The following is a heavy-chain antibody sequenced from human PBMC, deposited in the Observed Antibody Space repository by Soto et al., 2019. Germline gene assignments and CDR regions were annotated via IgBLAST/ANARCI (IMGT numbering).Heavy chain of an antibody. CDR2: ISGSEDGT. Sequence: LQSGGGVVQPGESLRLSCAASGFSLRDHALSWVRQAAGGGLEWVSGISGSEDGTNYAAFVRGRFIISKDRAKNTLYLDMSGLRVDDTAVYFCGRTYTGGWGQGTLVTVSS. V-gene: IGHV3-23*01. D-gene: IGHD3-10*01. CDR3: GRTYTGG. J-gene: IGHJ4*02. CDR1: GFSLRDHA.